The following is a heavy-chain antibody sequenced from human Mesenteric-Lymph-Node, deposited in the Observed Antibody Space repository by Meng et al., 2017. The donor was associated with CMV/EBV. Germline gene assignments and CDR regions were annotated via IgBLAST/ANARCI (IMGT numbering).Heavy chain of an antibody. CDR2: IIPIVGVP. CDR1: GGTFSSYG. Sequence: SVKVSCKASGGTFSSYGINWVRQAPGQGLEWMGGIIPIVGVPNYAQRFQGRLTITADISMSTAYMELSRLRSEDTAVYYCARALGGYTSRGTGFDPWGQGTLVTVSS. D-gene: IGHD6-13*01. J-gene: IGHJ5*02. V-gene: IGHV1-69*10. CDR3: ARALGGYTSRGTGFDP.